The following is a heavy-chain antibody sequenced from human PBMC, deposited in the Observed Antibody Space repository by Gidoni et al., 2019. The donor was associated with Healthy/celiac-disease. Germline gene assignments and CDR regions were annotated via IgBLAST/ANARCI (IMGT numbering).Heavy chain of an antibody. J-gene: IGHJ6*02. V-gene: IGHV3-48*03. CDR3: ARGGYPGRHGYYYYGMDV. D-gene: IGHD6-13*01. CDR2: ISSSGSTI. Sequence: EVQLVESGGGLVQPGGSLRLSGSASGFTFSSYEMNWVRQAPGKGLEWVSYISSSGSTIYYADSVKGRFTISRDNAKNSLYLQMNSLRAEDTAVYYCARGGYPGRHGYYYYGMDVWGQGTTVTVSS. CDR1: GFTFSSYE.